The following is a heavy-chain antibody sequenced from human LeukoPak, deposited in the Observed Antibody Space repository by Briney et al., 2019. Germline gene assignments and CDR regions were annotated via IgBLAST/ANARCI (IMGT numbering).Heavy chain of an antibody. CDR2: IYYSGST. CDR3: ASIVVVPAATLNS. CDR1: GGSISSGDYY. V-gene: IGHV4-30-4*01. J-gene: IGHJ4*02. D-gene: IGHD2-2*01. Sequence: SETLSLTCTVSGGSISSGDYYWSWIRQPPGKGLEWIGYIYYSGSTYYNPSLKSRVTISVDTSKNQFSLKLSSVTAADTAVYYCASIVVVPAATLNSWGQGTLVTVS.